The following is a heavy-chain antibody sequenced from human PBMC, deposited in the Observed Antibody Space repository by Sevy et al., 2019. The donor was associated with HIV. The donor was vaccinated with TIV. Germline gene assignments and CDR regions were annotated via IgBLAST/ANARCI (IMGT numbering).Heavy chain of an antibody. D-gene: IGHD6-13*01. CDR3: ARNWAAAPGGGGFYYGMDV. V-gene: IGHV3-48*03. CDR2: ISSMGTTI. CDR1: GFTLGGKE. J-gene: IGHJ6*02. Sequence: GGSLRLSCAASGFTLGGKERNGVGQPQGRGLQGVSYISSMGTTIYYVDSVKGRFTISRDNAKNSLYLQMNSLRAEDTAVYYCARNWAAAPGGGGFYYGMDVWGQGTTVTVSS.